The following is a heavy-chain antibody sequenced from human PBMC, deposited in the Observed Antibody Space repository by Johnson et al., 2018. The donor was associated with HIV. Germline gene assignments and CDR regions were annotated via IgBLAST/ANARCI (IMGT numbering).Heavy chain of an antibody. CDR2: INWNGGST. V-gene: IGHV3-9*01. J-gene: IGHJ3*02. Sequence: VQLVESGGGLVQPGRSLRLSCAPSGFTFDDYAMHWVRQAPGKGLEWVSGINWNGGSTTYADSVKGRFTISRDNAKNSLDLQMNSLRGEDTALYYCARATAYGGRVDGFDIWGQGTMVTVSS. CDR1: GFTFDDYA. CDR3: ARATAYGGRVDGFDI. D-gene: IGHD4-23*01.